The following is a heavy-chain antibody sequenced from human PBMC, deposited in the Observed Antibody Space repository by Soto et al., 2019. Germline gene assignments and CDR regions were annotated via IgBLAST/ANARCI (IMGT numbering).Heavy chain of an antibody. Sequence: VQLLESGGGLVQPGGSLRLSCAASGFTFSSYAMSWVRQAPGKGLEWVSAISGSGGSTYYADSVKGRFTISRDNSKNTLYLQMNSLRAEDTAVYYCAKVRGYCGGDCFSEVDYWGQGTLVTVSS. CDR3: AKVRGYCGGDCFSEVDY. J-gene: IGHJ4*02. CDR2: ISGSGGST. CDR1: GFTFSSYA. V-gene: IGHV3-23*01. D-gene: IGHD2-21*02.